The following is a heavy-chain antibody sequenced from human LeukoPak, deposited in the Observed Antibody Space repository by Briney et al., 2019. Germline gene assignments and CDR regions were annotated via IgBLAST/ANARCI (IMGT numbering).Heavy chain of an antibody. Sequence: ASVKVSCKISGYTLTELSMHWVRQATGKGLEWMGGFDPEDGETIYAQKFHGRVTMTEDTSTDTAYMELRSLRPEDTAVYYCATLQVRGNSSSYYFDYWGQGTLVTVSS. CDR2: FDPEDGET. D-gene: IGHD6-6*01. J-gene: IGHJ4*02. CDR3: ATLQVRGNSSSYYFDY. V-gene: IGHV1-24*01. CDR1: GYTLTELS.